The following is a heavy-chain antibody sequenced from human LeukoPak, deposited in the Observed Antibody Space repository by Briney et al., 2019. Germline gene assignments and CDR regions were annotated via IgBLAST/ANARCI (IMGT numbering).Heavy chain of an antibody. CDR3: AIQYGC. D-gene: IGHD4-17*01. V-gene: IGHV1-69*04. Sequence: SVTVSCKTFGYSFANYGISWVRQAPGQGLEWMGRIIPILGIANYAQKFQGRVTITADKSTSTAYMELSSLRSEDTAVYYCAIQYGCWGQGTLVTVSS. J-gene: IGHJ4*02. CDR2: IIPILGIA. CDR1: GYSFANYG.